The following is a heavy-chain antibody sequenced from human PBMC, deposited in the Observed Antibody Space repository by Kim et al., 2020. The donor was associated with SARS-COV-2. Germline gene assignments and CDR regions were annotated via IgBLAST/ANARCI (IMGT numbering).Heavy chain of an antibody. CDR3: AKNEFPNDILTGYSDY. J-gene: IGHJ4*02. CDR1: GFTFSSYA. D-gene: IGHD3-9*01. Sequence: GGSLRLSCAASGFTFSSYAMSWVRQAPGKGLEWVSAISGSGGSTYYADSVKGRFTISRDNSKNTLYLQMNSLRAEDTAVYYCAKNEFPNDILTGYSDYWGQGTLVTVSS. V-gene: IGHV3-23*01. CDR2: ISGSGGST.